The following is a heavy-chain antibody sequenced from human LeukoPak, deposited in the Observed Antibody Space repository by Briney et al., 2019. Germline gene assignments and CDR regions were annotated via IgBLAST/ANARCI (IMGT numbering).Heavy chain of an antibody. Sequence: ASVKISCKASGGTFISYAISWVRQAPGQGLEWMGGIIPIFGTANYAQKFQGRVTITADESTSTAYMELSSLRVEDTAVYYCAAAVRFLGPFDYWGQGTLVTVSS. CDR1: GGTFISYA. J-gene: IGHJ4*02. CDR3: AAAVRFLGPFDY. V-gene: IGHV1-69*13. D-gene: IGHD3-3*01. CDR2: IIPIFGTA.